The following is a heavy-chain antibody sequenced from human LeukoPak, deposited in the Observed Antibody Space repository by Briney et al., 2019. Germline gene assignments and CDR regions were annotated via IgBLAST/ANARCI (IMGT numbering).Heavy chain of an antibody. V-gene: IGHV3-11*01. D-gene: IGHD3-16*01. Sequence: GGSLRLSCAASGFTFSVYYMSWIRQAPGKGLEWVSYISSSGSTIYYADSVKGRFTISRDNAKSSLYLQMNSLRAEDTAVYYCARWSIWGYYFDYWGQGTLVTVSS. CDR3: ARWSIWGYYFDY. CDR2: ISSSGSTI. CDR1: GFTFSVYY. J-gene: IGHJ4*02.